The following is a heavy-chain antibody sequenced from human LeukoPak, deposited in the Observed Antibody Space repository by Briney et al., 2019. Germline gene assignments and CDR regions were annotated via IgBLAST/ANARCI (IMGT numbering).Heavy chain of an antibody. CDR1: GGSFSGXX. V-gene: IGHV4-34*01. Sequence: SETLSLTCAVYGGSFSGXXXXWIRQPPGKGLXXXXXXXXXGSTNYNPSLKSRVTISVDTSKNQFSLKLSSVTAADTAVYYCARIPGPYYYDLSPHWYFDLWGRGTLVTVSS. CDR3: ARIPGPYYYDLSPHWYFDL. D-gene: IGHD3-22*01. CDR2: XXXXGST. J-gene: IGHJ2*01.